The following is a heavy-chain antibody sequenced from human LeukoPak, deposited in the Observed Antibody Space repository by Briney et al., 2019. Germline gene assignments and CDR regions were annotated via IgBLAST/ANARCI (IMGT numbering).Heavy chain of an antibody. D-gene: IGHD5-12*01. J-gene: IGHJ6*02. CDR3: VKGGHKLDIQTTHYYYGLDV. CDR1: GFTLSDHW. V-gene: IGHV3-74*03. CDR2: VESDASRT. Sequence: GGSLRLSCVASGFTLSDHWMYWVRQGPSRGLAHVSRVESDASRTTYADSVKGRFTISRDDAKNTMYLQMDSLRVEDTAVYYCVKGGHKLDIQTTHYYYGLDVWGQGTTVAVS.